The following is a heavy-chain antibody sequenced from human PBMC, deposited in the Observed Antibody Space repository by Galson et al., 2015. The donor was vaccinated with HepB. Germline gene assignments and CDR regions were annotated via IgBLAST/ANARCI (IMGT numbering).Heavy chain of an antibody. CDR1: GFTFSSYA. D-gene: IGHD3-3*01. Sequence: SLRLSCAASGFTFSSYAVSWVRQAPGKGLEWVSAISGSGGSTYYADSVKGRFTISRDNSKNTVFLQMNSLRAEDSAVYYCAKLAVLRFLEWLSNDFDCWGQGPLVTVSS. J-gene: IGHJ4*02. CDR3: AKLAVLRFLEWLSNDFDC. V-gene: IGHV3-23*01. CDR2: ISGSGGST.